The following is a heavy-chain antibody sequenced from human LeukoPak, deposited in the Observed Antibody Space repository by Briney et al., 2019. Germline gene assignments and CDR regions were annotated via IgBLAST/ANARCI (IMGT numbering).Heavy chain of an antibody. CDR2: FDGNGPNT. V-gene: IGHV3-23*01. CDR1: GFTFSSFA. J-gene: IGHJ4*02. CDR3: AKPRTTGLGWAQFDY. Sequence: GGSLRLSCATSGFTFSSFAMTWVRQAPGKGLEWVSGFDGNGPNTYYADSVKGRWTISRDNSRNTLYLEMNSLRPEDTAIYYCAKPRTTGLGWAQFDYWGQGSLVTVSS. D-gene: IGHD2-8*02.